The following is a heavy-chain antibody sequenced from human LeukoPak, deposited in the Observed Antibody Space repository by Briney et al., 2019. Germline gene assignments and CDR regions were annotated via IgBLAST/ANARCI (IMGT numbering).Heavy chain of an antibody. V-gene: IGHV3-23*01. CDR3: ARLSSGSRPNFDS. CDR2: ISGGGGVT. D-gene: IGHD6-19*01. Sequence: GGSLRLSCAASGFTFSSYAMSWVRQAPGKGLEWVSSISGGGGVTYYADSVKGRFTISRDNSKNTVYLQMNSLRAEDTAVYYCARLSSGSRPNFDSWGQGSLVTVSS. J-gene: IGHJ4*02. CDR1: GFTFSSYA.